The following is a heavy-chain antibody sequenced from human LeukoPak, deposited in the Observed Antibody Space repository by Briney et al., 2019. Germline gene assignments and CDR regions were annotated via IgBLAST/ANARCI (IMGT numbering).Heavy chain of an antibody. CDR2: IKKDGSEK. CDR3: ASLGPDY. Sequence: GGSLRLSCAASGFIFSDHWMSWVRQAPGKGLEWVANIKKDGSEKYYVDSVKGRFTMSRDNAKNSLYLQMTSLRAEDTAVYYGASLGPDYWGQGTLVTVSS. V-gene: IGHV3-7*03. J-gene: IGHJ4*02. CDR1: GFIFSDHW. D-gene: IGHD3-10*01.